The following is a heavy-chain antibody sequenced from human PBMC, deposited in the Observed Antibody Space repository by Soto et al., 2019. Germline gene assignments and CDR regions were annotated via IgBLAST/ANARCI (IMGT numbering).Heavy chain of an antibody. Sequence: PSDTLSLPCTVSCASVSSGDSYLSCIRQPPGKGLEWIGYIYSSGGSYYNPPLNGRLTISIDTSKNQFSQKLHSVTVADTAIYYCVGTGTTDDYWGRGTLVTVSS. J-gene: IGHJ4*02. CDR3: VGTGTTDDY. CDR1: CASVSSGDSY. V-gene: IGHV4-30-4*02. CDR2: IYSSGGS. D-gene: IGHD1-1*01.